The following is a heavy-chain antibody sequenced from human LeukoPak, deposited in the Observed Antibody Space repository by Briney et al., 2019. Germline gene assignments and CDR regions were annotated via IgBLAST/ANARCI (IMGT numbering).Heavy chain of an antibody. CDR3: ARDPGGYYFDY. J-gene: IGHJ4*02. Sequence: KSSETLSLTCTVSGGSISSYYWSWIRQPPGKGLEWIGYIYYSGSTNYNPSLKSRVTISVDTSKNQFSLKLSSVTAADTAVYYCARDPGGYYFDYWGQGTLVTVSS. V-gene: IGHV4-59*01. CDR1: GGSISSYY. D-gene: IGHD3-10*01. CDR2: IYYSGST.